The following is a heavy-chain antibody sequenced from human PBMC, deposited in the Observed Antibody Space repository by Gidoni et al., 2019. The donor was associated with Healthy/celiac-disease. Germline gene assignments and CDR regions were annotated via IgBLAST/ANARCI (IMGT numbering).Heavy chain of an antibody. V-gene: IGHV1-18*01. Sequence: QVQLVQSGAEVKKPGASVKVSCKASGYTFTSYGISWVRQAPGQGLEWMGWISAYNGNTNYAQKLQGRVTMTTDTSTSTAYMELRSLRSDDTAVYYCARVVAYCGGDCYFEYFQHWGQGTLVTVSS. J-gene: IGHJ1*01. CDR2: ISAYNGNT. D-gene: IGHD2-21*02. CDR1: GYTFTSYG. CDR3: ARVVAYCGGDCYFEYFQH.